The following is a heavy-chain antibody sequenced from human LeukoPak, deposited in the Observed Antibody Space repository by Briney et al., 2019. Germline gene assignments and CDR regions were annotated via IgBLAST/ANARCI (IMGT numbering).Heavy chain of an antibody. V-gene: IGHV4-34*01. CDR1: GGSFSGSN. CDR3: VRAYDY. Sequence: SGTLSLTCAVYGGSFSGSNWSWIRRPPGKGLEWIGEIYNSGSTIYNPSLKSRVTISVDTSKNQLSLNLNSVTAADTAVYYCVRAYDYWGQGTLVTVSS. CDR2: IYNSGST. J-gene: IGHJ4*02.